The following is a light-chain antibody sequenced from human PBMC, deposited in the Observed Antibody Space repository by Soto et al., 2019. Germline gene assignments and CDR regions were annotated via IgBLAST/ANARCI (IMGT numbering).Light chain of an antibody. CDR3: QYYGSSPTWT. Sequence: EIVLTQSPGILSLSPGERATLSCRASQGVSSSFLAWYQQKPGQAPRLLIYGTSSRATGIPDRFRGSGSETDFTLTISRLEPEDFAVYYCQYYGSSPTWTFGQGTKVEIK. CDR2: GTS. CDR1: QGVSSSF. V-gene: IGKV3-20*01. J-gene: IGKJ1*01.